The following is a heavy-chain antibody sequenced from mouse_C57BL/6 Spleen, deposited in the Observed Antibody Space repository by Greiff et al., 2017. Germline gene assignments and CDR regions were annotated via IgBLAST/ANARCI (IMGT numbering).Heavy chain of an antibody. V-gene: IGHV14-4*01. Sequence: EVQLQQSGAELVRPGASVKLSCTASGFNIKDDYMHWVKQRPEQGLEWIGWIDPENGDTEYASKFQGKATITADTSSNTAYLQLSSLTSEDTAVYYCTLGSSYPAWFAYWGQGTLVTVSA. J-gene: IGHJ3*01. D-gene: IGHD1-1*01. CDR3: TLGSSYPAWFAY. CDR2: IDPENGDT. CDR1: GFNIKDDY.